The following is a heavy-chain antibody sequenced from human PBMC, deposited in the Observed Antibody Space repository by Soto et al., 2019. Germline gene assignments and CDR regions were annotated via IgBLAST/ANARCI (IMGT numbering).Heavy chain of an antibody. CDR3: ARGQESTYYDFWSGYYRGYYYYGMDV. D-gene: IGHD3-3*01. J-gene: IGHJ6*02. CDR1: GFTFSSYW. V-gene: IGHV3-74*01. Sequence: EVQLVESGGGLVQPGGSLRLSCAASGFTFSSYWMHWVRQAPGKGLVWVSRINSDGSSTSYADSVKGRFTISRDNAKNTLYLQMNSLRAEDTAVYYCARGQESTYYDFWSGYYRGYYYYGMDVWDQGTTVTVSS. CDR2: INSDGSST.